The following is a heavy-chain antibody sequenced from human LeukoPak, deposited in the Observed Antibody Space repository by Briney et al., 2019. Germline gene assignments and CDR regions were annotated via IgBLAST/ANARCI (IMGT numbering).Heavy chain of an antibody. D-gene: IGHD3-10*01. CDR1: GGAIASGGYS. V-gene: IGHV4-30-2*06. J-gene: IGHJ5*02. Sequence: PSQTLSLTCTVSGGAIASGGYSWNWIRQSPGKGLEWIGCIYDRGPAYYNPSLKSRFTISVDRPKNQFFLNVTSLTAADTAVYYCARSRQASGLLSSWGQGTPVVVSS. CDR3: ARSRQASGLLSS. CDR2: IYDRGPA.